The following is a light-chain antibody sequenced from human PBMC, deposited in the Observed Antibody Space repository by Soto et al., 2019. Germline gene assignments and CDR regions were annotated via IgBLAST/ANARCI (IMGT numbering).Light chain of an antibody. CDR2: DAS. V-gene: IGKV1-5*01. Sequence: DIQMTQSPSTLSASVGDRVTITCRASQTISNWLAWYKQKPGKAPKLLSYDASNLESGVPSRFRGSGSGTEFTLTISSLQPDDFETYYCQHYNSYSEAFGQGTKVDI. CDR1: QTISNW. J-gene: IGKJ1*01. CDR3: QHYNSYSEA.